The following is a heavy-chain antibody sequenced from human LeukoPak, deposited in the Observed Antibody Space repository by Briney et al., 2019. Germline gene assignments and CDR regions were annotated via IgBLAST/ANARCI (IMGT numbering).Heavy chain of an antibody. D-gene: IGHD3-22*01. J-gene: IGHJ4*02. CDR3: ARFPSYYYDSSGSGLDY. CDR2: INPNSGGT. V-gene: IGHV1-2*02. CDR1: GYTFTGYY. Sequence: ASVKVSCKASGYTFTGYYMHWVRQAPGQGLEWMGWINPNSGGTNYAQKFQGRVTMTRDTSISTAYMELSRLRSDDTAVYYCARFPSYYYDSSGSGLDYWGQGTLVTVSS.